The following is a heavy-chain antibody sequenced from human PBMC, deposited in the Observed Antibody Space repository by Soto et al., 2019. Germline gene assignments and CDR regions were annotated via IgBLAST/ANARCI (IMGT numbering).Heavy chain of an antibody. CDR1: GGTFSSYA. CDR2: IIPIFGTA. D-gene: IGHD4-17*01. V-gene: IGHV1-69*13. J-gene: IGHJ4*02. CDR3: ARSRLRNNFDY. Sequence: ASVKVSCKASGGTFSSYAISWVRQAPGQGPEWMGGIIPIFGTANYAQKFQGRVTITADESTSTAYMELSSLRSEDTAVYYCARSRLRNNFDYWGQGTLVTVSS.